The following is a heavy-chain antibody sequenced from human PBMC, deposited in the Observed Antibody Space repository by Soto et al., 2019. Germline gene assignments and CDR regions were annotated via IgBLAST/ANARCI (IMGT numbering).Heavy chain of an antibody. CDR1: GGTFSSYA. J-gene: IGHJ4*02. D-gene: IGHD1-7*01. V-gene: IGHV1-69*01. CDR3: ASERGYNWNYRQSPFDY. Sequence: QVQLVQSGAEVKKPGSSVKVSCKASGGTFSSYAISWVRQAPGQGLEWMGGLIPIFGTANYAQKFQGRVTITADESTSTAYMELSSLRSEDTAVYYCASERGYNWNYRQSPFDYWGQGTLVTVSS. CDR2: LIPIFGTA.